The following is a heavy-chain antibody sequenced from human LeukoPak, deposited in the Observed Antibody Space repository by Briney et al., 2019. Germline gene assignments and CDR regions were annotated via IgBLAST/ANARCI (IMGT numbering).Heavy chain of an antibody. CDR3: ARAQHYYDSSGYYFDAFDI. J-gene: IGHJ3*02. V-gene: IGHV1-2*02. Sequence: ASVKVSCKASGHTFTGYYMHWVRQAPGQGLEWMGWINPNSGGTNYAQKFQGRVTMTRDTSISTAYMELSRLRSDDTAVYYCARAQHYYDSSGYYFDAFDIWGQGTMVTVSS. CDR1: GHTFTGYY. CDR2: INPNSGGT. D-gene: IGHD3-22*01.